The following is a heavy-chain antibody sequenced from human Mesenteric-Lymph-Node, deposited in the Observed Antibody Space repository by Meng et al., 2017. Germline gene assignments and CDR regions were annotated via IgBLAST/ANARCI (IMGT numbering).Heavy chain of an antibody. Sequence: SETLSLTCAVYGGSFSGYYWSWIRQPPGKGLEWIGEINHSGSTNYNPSLKSRVTISVDTSKNQFSLKLSSVTAADTAVYYCARRDAYYDILTGYYTSASWFAPWGQGNLVNGAS. D-gene: IGHD3-9*01. V-gene: IGHV4-34*01. CDR1: GGSFSGYY. CDR3: ARRDAYYDILTGYYTSASWFAP. J-gene: IGHJ5*02. CDR2: INHSGST.